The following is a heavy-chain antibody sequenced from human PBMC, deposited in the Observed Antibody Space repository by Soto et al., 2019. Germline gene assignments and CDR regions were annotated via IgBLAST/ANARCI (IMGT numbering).Heavy chain of an antibody. CDR3: ARDRLMATAGTARHYFGLDV. J-gene: IGHJ6*02. V-gene: IGHV4-31*03. CDR1: GGSIRSGGYY. CDR2: IYYSGNT. D-gene: IGHD5-18*01. Sequence: SETLSLTCTVSGGSIRSGGYYWSWVRQNPRRGLEWIGNIYYSGNTYYNPSLKSRLTISVDTSKNQFSLNLSSVTAADTAVYYCARDRLMATAGTARHYFGLDVWGQGTTVTVSS.